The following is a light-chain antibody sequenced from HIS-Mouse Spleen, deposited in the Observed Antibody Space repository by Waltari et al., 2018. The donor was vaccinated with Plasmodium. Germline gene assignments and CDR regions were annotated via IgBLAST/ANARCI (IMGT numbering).Light chain of an antibody. CDR3: QQYYSFPYT. Sequence: TWMTHSPSLLSASPEDRVTMSFGMSQGISSYLAWDQQKPGKAPELLIYAASTLQSGVPSRFSGSGSGTDFTLTISCLQSEDFATYYCQQYYSFPYTFGPGTKLDIK. J-gene: IGKJ2*01. CDR1: QGISSY. V-gene: IGKV1D-8*02. CDR2: AAS.